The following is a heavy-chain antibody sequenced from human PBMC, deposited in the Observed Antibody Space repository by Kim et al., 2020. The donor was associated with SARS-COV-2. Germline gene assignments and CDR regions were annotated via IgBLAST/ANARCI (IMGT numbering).Heavy chain of an antibody. CDR3: ARGKGGTMIVVVTDDAFDI. CDR1: GGSISSYY. J-gene: IGHJ3*02. CDR2: IYYSGST. V-gene: IGHV4-59*01. Sequence: SETLSLTCTVSGGSISSYYWSWIRQPPGKGLEWIGYIYYSGSTNYNPSLKSRVTISVDTSKNQFSLKLSSVTAADSAVYYCARGKGGTMIVVVTDDAFDIWGQGTMVTVSS. D-gene: IGHD3-22*01.